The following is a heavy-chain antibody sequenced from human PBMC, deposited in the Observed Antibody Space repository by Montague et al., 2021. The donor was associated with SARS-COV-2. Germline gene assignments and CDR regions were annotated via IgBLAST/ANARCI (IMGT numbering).Heavy chain of an antibody. CDR3: ARAYCAGDCYFYWYFDL. V-gene: IGHV6-1*01. Sequence: CAISGDSVSSNIATWNWIRQSPSRGLEWLGRTYYRSKWYNDYAVSVKSRVIINPDTSNNRISLHLNSVTPEDTPVCYCARAYCAGDCYFYWYFDLWGRGTLVTVSS. D-gene: IGHD2-21*02. CDR2: TYYRSKWYN. CDR1: GDSVSSNIAT. J-gene: IGHJ2*01.